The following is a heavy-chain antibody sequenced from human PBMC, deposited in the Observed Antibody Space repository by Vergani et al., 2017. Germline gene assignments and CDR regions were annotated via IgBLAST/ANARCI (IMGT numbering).Heavy chain of an antibody. D-gene: IGHD3-10*01. V-gene: IGHV1-46*01. CDR1: GYTFTNYY. CDR3: AAAVGRTARGAFDI. J-gene: IGHJ3*02. CDR2: INPSGGST. Sequence: QVLLVQSGAEVKKPGASGRVSCKTSGYTFTNYYIHWVRQAPGQGLEWMGIINPSGGSTTYAQQFQGRLTMTRDTSTSTVYMELSSLRSEDTAVYYCAAAVGRTARGAFDIWGQGTMVTVSS.